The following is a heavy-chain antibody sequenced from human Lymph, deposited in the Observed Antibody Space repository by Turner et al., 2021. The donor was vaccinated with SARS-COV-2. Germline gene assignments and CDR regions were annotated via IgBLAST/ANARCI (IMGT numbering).Heavy chain of an antibody. CDR2: IIPILGIA. D-gene: IGHD1-26*01. V-gene: IGHV1-69*04. Sequence: QVQLVQSGAEVKKPGCSVKVSCKASGGTFSSYAINWVRKAPGQGLGWMGRIIPILGIANYAQKFQGSVTITADKSTSTAYMELSSLRSEDTAVYYCARGRLDSFGGGYYSWFDPWGQGTLVTVSS. CDR3: ARGRLDSFGGGYYSWFDP. J-gene: IGHJ5*02. CDR1: GGTFSSYA.